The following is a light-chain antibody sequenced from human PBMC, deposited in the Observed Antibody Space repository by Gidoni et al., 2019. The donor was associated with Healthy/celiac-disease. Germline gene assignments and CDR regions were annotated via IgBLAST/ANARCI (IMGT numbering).Light chain of an antibody. CDR1: RSNIGSHR. CDR2: NSD. J-gene: IGLJ3*02. Sequence: QSVLTQPPSASGTPGQRVTISCSGSRSNIGSHRVHWYHHLPGTAPKLLIYNSDQRPSGVPDRFSGSKSGTSASLTISGLQSEDEADYYCTAWDDSLSGWLFGGGTKVTVL. V-gene: IGLV1-44*01. CDR3: TAWDDSLSGWL.